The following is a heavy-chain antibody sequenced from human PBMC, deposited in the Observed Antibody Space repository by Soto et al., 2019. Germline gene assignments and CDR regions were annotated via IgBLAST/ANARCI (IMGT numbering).Heavy chain of an antibody. CDR2: ISGSGTNT. V-gene: IGHV3-23*01. CDR3: ARDMSTVFLRMDV. J-gene: IGHJ6*04. Sequence: GGSLRLSCAASGFTFSSYTMSWVRRAPGKGLEWVSTISGSGTNTFYADSVKGRFTISKKNSKNTLYLQMNRLRAEDTAVYYWARDMSTVFLRMDVWGKGTKATV. D-gene: IGHD4-4*01. CDR1: GFTFSSYT.